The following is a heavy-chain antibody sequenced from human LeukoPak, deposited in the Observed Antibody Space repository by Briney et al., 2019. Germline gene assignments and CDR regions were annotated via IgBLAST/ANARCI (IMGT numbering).Heavy chain of an antibody. CDR2: IRYDGSNK. J-gene: IGHJ6*03. CDR1: GFTFSSYG. CDR3: AKDASRLRYFDWFPGHYMDV. D-gene: IGHD3-9*01. V-gene: IGHV3-30*02. Sequence: GGSLRLSCAASGFTFSSYGMHWVRQAPGKGLEWVAFIRYDGSNKYYADSVKGRFTISRDNSKNTLYLQMNSLRAEDTAVYYCAKDASRLRYFDWFPGHYMDVWGKGTTVTISS.